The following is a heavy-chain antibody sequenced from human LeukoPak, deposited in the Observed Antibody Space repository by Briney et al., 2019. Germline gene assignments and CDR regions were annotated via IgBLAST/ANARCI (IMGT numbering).Heavy chain of an antibody. CDR2: ISWNSGSI. J-gene: IGHJ4*02. Sequence: GGSLRLSCAASGFTFDDYAMHWVRQAPGKGLEWVSGISWNSGSIGYADSVKGRFTISRDNAKNSLYLQMNSLRAEDTALYYCAKAGHYDILTGYLAWGQGTLVTVSS. D-gene: IGHD3-9*01. CDR1: GFTFDDYA. V-gene: IGHV3-9*01. CDR3: AKAGHYDILTGYLA.